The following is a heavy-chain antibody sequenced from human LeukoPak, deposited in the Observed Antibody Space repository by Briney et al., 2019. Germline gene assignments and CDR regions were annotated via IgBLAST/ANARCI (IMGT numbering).Heavy chain of an antibody. CDR1: GDSLTSSSHY. J-gene: IGHJ3*02. CDR3: VAEMTASAAFDI. CDR2: LHHTGRN. Sequence: SETLSLTCTVSGDSLTSSSHYWGWIRQPPGKRLQWVASLHHTGRNYSNAALKSRVSISMDTAKSQFSLKVNSVTAADSGVYYCVAEMTASAAFDIWGQGTMVTVSS. D-gene: IGHD2-21*02. V-gene: IGHV4-39*01.